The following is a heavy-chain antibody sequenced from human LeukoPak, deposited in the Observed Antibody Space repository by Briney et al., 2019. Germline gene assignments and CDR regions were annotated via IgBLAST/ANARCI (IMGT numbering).Heavy chain of an antibody. J-gene: IGHJ3*02. CDR1: GYSISSGYY. V-gene: IGHV4-38-2*02. CDR3: ARTHGAFDI. CDR2: IYHSGST. Sequence: SETLSLTCTVSGYSISSGYYWGWIRPPPGKGLEWIGSIYHSGSTYYNPSLKSRVTISVDTSKNQFSLKLSSVTAADTAVYYCARTHGAFDIWGQGTMVTVSS.